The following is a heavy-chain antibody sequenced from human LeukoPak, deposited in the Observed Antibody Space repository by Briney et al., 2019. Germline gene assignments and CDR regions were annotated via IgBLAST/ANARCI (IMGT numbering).Heavy chain of an antibody. CDR3: ASPGLTGGDY. V-gene: IGHV4-39*07. J-gene: IGHJ4*02. Sequence: SQTLSLTCTVSGGSISSSSYYWGWIRQPPGKGLEWIGSIYYSGSTYYNPSLKSRVTISVDTSKNQFSLKLSSVTAADTAVYYCASPGLTGGDYWGQGTLVTVSS. CDR1: GGSISSSSYY. D-gene: IGHD7-27*01. CDR2: IYYSGST.